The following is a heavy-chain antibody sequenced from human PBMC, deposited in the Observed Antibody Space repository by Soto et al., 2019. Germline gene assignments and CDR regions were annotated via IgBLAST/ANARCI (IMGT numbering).Heavy chain of an antibody. CDR3: ARGGVTTFDHRFDY. CDR1: GFTFTSYG. CDR2: ISAYNGNT. D-gene: IGHD4-17*01. V-gene: IGHV1-18*01. Sequence: GAPVKVSSKAPGFTFTSYGISSVRHYPGQGLEWMGWISAYNGNTNYAQKLQGRVTMTTDTSTSTAYMELRSLRSDDTAVYYCARGGVTTFDHRFDYWGQGTLVTVSS. J-gene: IGHJ4*02.